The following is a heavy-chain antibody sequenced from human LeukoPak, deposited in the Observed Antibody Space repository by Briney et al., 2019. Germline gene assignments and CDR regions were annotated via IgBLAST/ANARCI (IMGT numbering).Heavy chain of an antibody. CDR1: GFTFSSYA. CDR2: ISGSGGST. D-gene: IGHD6-19*01. Sequence: SGGSLRLSRAASGFTFSSYAMSWVRQAPGKGLEWVSAISGSGGSTYYADSVKGRFTISRDNSKNTLYLQMNSLRAEDTAVYYCAKEASDSSGWFTYWFDPWGQGTLVTVSS. V-gene: IGHV3-23*01. CDR3: AKEASDSSGWFTYWFDP. J-gene: IGHJ5*02.